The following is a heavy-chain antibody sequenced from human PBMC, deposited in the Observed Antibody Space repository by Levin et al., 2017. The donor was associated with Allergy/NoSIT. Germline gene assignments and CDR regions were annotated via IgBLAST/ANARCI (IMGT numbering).Heavy chain of an antibody. CDR3: ARDGGNGKAFDI. J-gene: IGHJ3*02. Sequence: GESLKISCAASGFILSDHYMDWVRQAPGKGLEWVGRSRDKGRSYTTEYAASVKGRFTISRDDSKNSLYLQMNSLKTEDTAVYYCARDGGNGKAFDIWGQGTMVTVSS. CDR2: SRDKGRSYTT. D-gene: IGHD3-16*01. V-gene: IGHV3-72*01. CDR1: GFILSDHY.